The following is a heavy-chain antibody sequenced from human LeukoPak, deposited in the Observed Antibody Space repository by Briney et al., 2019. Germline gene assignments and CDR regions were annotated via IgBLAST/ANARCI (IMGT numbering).Heavy chain of an antibody. J-gene: IGHJ4*02. Sequence: AASVKVSCKASGYTFTGYYMHWVRQAPGQGLERMGRINPNSGGTNYAQKFQGRVTMTRDTSISTAYMELSRLRSDDTAVYYCAREREIDYDFWSGYYSPVCCDHWGQGTLVTVSS. D-gene: IGHD3-3*01. CDR1: GYTFTGYY. CDR2: INPNSGGT. V-gene: IGHV1-2*06. CDR3: AREREIDYDFWSGYYSPVCCDH.